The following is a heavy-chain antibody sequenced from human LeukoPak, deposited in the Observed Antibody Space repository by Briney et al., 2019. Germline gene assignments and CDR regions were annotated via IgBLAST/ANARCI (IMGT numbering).Heavy chain of an antibody. CDR1: GFTFSSYS. V-gene: IGHV3-21*01. J-gene: IGHJ4*02. Sequence: GGSLRLSCAASGFTFSSYSMNWVRQAPGKGLEWVSSISSSSSYIYYADSVKGRFTISRDNAKNSLYLQMNSLRAEDTVVYYCARDRVVRGVIIRFDYWGQGTLVTVSS. D-gene: IGHD3-10*01. CDR2: ISSSSSYI. CDR3: ARDRVVRGVIIRFDY.